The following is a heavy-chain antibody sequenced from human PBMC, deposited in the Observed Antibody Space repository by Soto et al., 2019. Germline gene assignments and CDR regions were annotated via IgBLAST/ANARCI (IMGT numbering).Heavy chain of an antibody. J-gene: IGHJ6*02. Sequence: QITLKESGPTLVKPTQTLTLTCTFSGLSLSTSAVGVGWIRQTPGKALEWLALIYGDDNKIYSPSLMSRLTITKDTSKNQVVFTMTNMDPVDTATYYCAHRRDYGRMDVWGQGTTVTVSS. CDR2: IYGDDNK. CDR3: AHRRDYGRMDV. CDR1: GLSLSTSAVG. V-gene: IGHV2-5*02. D-gene: IGHD3-16*01.